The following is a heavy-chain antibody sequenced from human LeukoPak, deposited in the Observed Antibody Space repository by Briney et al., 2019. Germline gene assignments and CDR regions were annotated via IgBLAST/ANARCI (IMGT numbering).Heavy chain of an antibody. CDR2: ISGSGGST. CDR1: GFTFSSYA. Sequence: PGGSLRLSCAASGFTFSSYAMSWVRQAPGKGLEWVSTISGSGGSTYYPDSVKGRFTISRDNSKNTLYLQVNSLRAEDTAVYYCAKGMYFRYFDYWGQGTLVTVSS. D-gene: IGHD2-8*01. V-gene: IGHV3-23*01. CDR3: AKGMYFRYFDY. J-gene: IGHJ4*02.